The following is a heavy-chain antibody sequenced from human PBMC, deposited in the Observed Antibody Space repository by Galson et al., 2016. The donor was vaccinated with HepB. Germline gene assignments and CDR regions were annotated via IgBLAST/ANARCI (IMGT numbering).Heavy chain of an antibody. CDR1: GFTFSSYS. Sequence: SLRLSCAASGFTFSSYSMNWVRQAPGKGLEWASYISRSSSTISYADSVKGRFTISRDNSKNTLYLQMDSLRAEDTAVYYCAKGSNGWTKFIDFWGQGTLVTVSS. V-gene: IGHV3-48*01. CDR2: ISRSSSTI. CDR3: AKGSNGWTKFIDF. J-gene: IGHJ4*02. D-gene: IGHD6-19*01.